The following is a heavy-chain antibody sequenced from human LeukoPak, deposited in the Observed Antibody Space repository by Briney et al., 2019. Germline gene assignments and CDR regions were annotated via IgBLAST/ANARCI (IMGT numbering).Heavy chain of an antibody. V-gene: IGHV6-1*01. CDR1: GDSLSSNSAA. CDR2: TYYRSKWHN. J-gene: IGHJ4*02. Sequence: SQTLSLTCAISGDSLSSNSAAWNWIRQSPSRGLEWLGRTYYRSKWHNDYTLSVKSRITINPDTSKNQFPLQLNSVTPEDMAVYYCARSAGHFDYWGQGTLVTVSS. CDR3: ARSAGHFDY.